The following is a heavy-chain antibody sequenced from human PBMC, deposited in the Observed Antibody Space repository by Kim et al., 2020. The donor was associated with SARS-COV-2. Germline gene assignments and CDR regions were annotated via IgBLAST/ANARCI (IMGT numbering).Heavy chain of an antibody. J-gene: IGHJ4*02. D-gene: IGHD5-12*01. V-gene: IGHV3-23*01. CDR3: AKDFSGYEPRLLDY. Sequence: ADSVMRRFTVSRDNSKNTLYLQMNSLRAEDTAVYCCAKDFSGYEPRLLDYWGQGTLVTVSS.